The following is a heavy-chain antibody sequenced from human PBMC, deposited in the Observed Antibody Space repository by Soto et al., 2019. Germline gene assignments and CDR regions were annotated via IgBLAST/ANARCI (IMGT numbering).Heavy chain of an antibody. Sequence: ASETLSLTCAVYGGSFSGYYWSWIRQPPGKGLEWIGEINHSGSTNYNPSLKSRVTISVDRSKNQFSLKLSSVTAADTAVYYCARARRDGYNIFDYWGQGTLVTVSS. CDR3: ARARRDGYNIFDY. J-gene: IGHJ4*02. D-gene: IGHD5-12*01. CDR2: INHSGST. V-gene: IGHV4-34*01. CDR1: GGSFSGYY.